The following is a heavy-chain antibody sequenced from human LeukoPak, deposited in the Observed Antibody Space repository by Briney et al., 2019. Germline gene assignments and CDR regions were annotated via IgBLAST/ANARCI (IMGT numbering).Heavy chain of an antibody. CDR1: GASIRSGTSY. CDR3: AREIVVVPAAMAGFDY. D-gene: IGHD2-2*01. CDR2: VYNGGYT. Sequence: SETLSLTCTVSGASIRSGTSYWSWIRRPAGRGLEWIGRVYNGGYTTYNPSLKSRVSMSVDTSKNQFSLELTSVTAADTAVYYCAREIVVVPAAMAGFDYWGQGTLVTVSS. J-gene: IGHJ4*02. V-gene: IGHV4-61*02.